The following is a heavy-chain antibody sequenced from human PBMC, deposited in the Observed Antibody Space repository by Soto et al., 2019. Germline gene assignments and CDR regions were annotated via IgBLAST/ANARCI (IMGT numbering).Heavy chain of an antibody. CDR3: ARGASNWQYFDY. D-gene: IGHD4-4*01. Sequence: PSETLSLTCTVSDASIRGYYWSWIRQPPGKGLEWIGYFHYSGISNYNSSLKSRVTMSLDTSKNQFSLKLNSVSAADTAIYYCARGASNWQYFDYWGQGALVTVSS. J-gene: IGHJ4*02. CDR2: FHYSGIS. CDR1: DASIRGYY. V-gene: IGHV4-59*01.